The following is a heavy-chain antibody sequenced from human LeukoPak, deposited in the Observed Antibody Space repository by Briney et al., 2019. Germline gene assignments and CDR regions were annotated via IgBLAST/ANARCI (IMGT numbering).Heavy chain of an antibody. Sequence: ASVKVSCKASGYTFTSYGISWVRQAPGQGLEWMGWISAYNGNTNYAQKPQGRVTMTTDTSTSTAYMELRSLRSDDTAVYYCARDTEGYCSGGSCYQGPYYYYGMDVWGQGTTVTVSS. D-gene: IGHD2-15*01. V-gene: IGHV1-18*01. CDR1: GYTFTSYG. CDR2: ISAYNGNT. CDR3: ARDTEGYCSGGSCYQGPYYYYGMDV. J-gene: IGHJ6*02.